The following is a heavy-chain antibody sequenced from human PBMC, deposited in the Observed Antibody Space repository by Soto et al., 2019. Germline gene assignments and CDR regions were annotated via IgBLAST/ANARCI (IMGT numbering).Heavy chain of an antibody. CDR2: ISPYDGHT. J-gene: IGHJ4*02. Sequence: QAPLVQSGAEVKKPGASVKVSCKASGYTFTGYGITWVRQAPGQGLEWMGWISPYDGHTNYAQNLQGRVTLTTDTSTSTAYMELMSLRSDDTAVYYCARTTSGCYDDWGQGTLVTVSS. V-gene: IGHV1-18*01. CDR1: GYTFTGYG. CDR3: ARTTSGCYDD. D-gene: IGHD6-19*01.